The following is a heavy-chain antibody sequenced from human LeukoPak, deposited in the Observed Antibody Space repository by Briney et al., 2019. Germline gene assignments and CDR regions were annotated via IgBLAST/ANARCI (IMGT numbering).Heavy chain of an antibody. CDR3: AKSRITGTAHDAFDI. J-gene: IGHJ3*02. CDR2: INWNGGST. V-gene: IGHV3-20*01. CDR1: GCTFDDYD. D-gene: IGHD1-20*01. Sequence: PGGSLRLSCTASGCTFDDYDMSWVRQPPGKGLEWVGGINWNGGSTGYADSVKGRFTITRDNANNSLSLQMNSLRAEDTALYHCAKSRITGTAHDAFDIWGQGTMVTVSS.